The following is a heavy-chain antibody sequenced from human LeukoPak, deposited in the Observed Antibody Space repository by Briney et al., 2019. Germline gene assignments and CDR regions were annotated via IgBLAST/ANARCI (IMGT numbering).Heavy chain of an antibody. V-gene: IGHV5-51*01. D-gene: IGHD3-10*01. CDR3: ARLSGDGSGSNAFDI. CDR1: GYSFTSYW. Sequence: GEALKISCKGSGYSFTSYWIGLVRQMPGKGLEWRGIIYPGDSDTRYSPSFQGQVTISADKSISTAYLQWSSLKASDTAMYYCARLSGDGSGSNAFDIWGQGTMVTVSS. J-gene: IGHJ3*02. CDR2: IYPGDSDT.